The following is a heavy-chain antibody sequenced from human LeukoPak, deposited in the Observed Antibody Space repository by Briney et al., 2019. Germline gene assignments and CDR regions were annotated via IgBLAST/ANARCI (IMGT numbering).Heavy chain of an antibody. D-gene: IGHD3-22*01. CDR1: GGSINSYY. CDR2: IYDSGST. J-gene: IGHJ3*02. CDR3: ACLTTADAFDI. Sequence: SETLSLTCTVSGGSINSYYWSWIRQPPGKGLEWIGYIYDSGSTNYNPSLKSRVTISVDTSKDQFSLKLSSVTAADTAVYYCACLTTADAFDIWGQGTMVTISS. V-gene: IGHV4-59*01.